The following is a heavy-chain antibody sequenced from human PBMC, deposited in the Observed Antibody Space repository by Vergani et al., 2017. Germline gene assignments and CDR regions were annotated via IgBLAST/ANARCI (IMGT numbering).Heavy chain of an antibody. Sequence: QEQLLQSGGGVVQPGGSLRLSCIGSGYTFGHFAMHWVRQAPGKGLAWVAFIRYDGSNPQYIDSVKGRFTISRDNSKDTLSLQMNGLRPEDTGTYFCAKKGGSLYYYGVDVWGQGTKITVSS. V-gene: IGHV3-30*02. CDR3: AKKGGSLYYYGVDV. J-gene: IGHJ6*02. CDR2: IRYDGSNP. CDR1: GYTFGHFA. D-gene: IGHD1-26*01.